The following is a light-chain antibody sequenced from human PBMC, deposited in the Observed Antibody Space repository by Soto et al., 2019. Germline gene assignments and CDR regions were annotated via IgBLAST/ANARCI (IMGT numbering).Light chain of an antibody. J-gene: IGLJ1*01. CDR3: CSYAGSYTYV. CDR2: DVS. V-gene: IGLV2-11*01. Sequence: QSALTQPASVSGSPGQSITISCTGTSSDVGSYNLVSWYQQHPGKAPKVIIYDVSKRPSGVPDRFSGSKSGNTASLTISGLQAEDEADYYCCSYAGSYTYVFGTGTKVTVL. CDR1: SSDVGSYNL.